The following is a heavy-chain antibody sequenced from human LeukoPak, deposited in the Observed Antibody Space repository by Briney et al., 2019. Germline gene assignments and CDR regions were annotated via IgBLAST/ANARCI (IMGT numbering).Heavy chain of an antibody. CDR1: GLTFSSYW. D-gene: IGHD6-13*01. CDR2: IRQDGGEK. Sequence: GGSLRLSCAVSGLTFSSYWMNWVRQAPGKGLEWVASIRQDGGEKSYVDSVKGRFTISRDNTKNSLYLQMSSLRAEDTAVYYCARDGTAAGLYFDLWGQGTLVTVSS. V-gene: IGHV3-7*01. CDR3: ARDGTAAGLYFDL. J-gene: IGHJ4*01.